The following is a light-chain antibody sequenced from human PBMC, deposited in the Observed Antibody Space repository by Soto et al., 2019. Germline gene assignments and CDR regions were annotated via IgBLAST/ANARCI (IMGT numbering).Light chain of an antibody. CDR3: LVSYNGANWV. CDR2: ETS. J-gene: IGLJ3*02. Sequence: QAVVTQEPSLTVSPGGTVTLTCGSSTGAVTSGHYPHWFQQKPGQAPRTLIYETSNQESWTPARFSGSLLGGKAALTLSGAQPEDEADYYCLVSYNGANWVFGGGTQLTVL. V-gene: IGLV7-46*01. CDR1: TGAVTSGHY.